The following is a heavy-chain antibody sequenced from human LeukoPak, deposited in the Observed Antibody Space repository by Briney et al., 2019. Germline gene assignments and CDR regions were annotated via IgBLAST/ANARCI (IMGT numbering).Heavy chain of an antibody. CDR2: MYYSGSSDSGST. CDR3: ARQDVQFLDWSANFDS. Sequence: SETLSLTCTVSGGSISSGSYYWGWIRQPPGKGLEWIGSMYYSGSSDSGSTYYNPSLKSRVAISVDKSKNQFPLNLSSVTAADTAVYYCARQDVQFLDWSANFDSWGQGTLVTVSS. V-gene: IGHV4-39*01. CDR1: GGSISSGSYY. J-gene: IGHJ4*02. D-gene: IGHD3-9*01.